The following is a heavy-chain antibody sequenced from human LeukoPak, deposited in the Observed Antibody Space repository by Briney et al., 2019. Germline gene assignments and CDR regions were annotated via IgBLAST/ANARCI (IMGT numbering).Heavy chain of an antibody. J-gene: IGHJ4*02. D-gene: IGHD3-22*01. CDR1: GFTFSSYS. Sequence: GGSLRLSCAASGFTFSSYSMNWVRQAPGKGLEWVSHITASGTAMFYADSVKGRFTISRDNAKNSLYLQMNSLRDEDTAVYYCARAIYDASGSGDYWGQGTLVTVSS. V-gene: IGHV3-48*02. CDR3: ARAIYDASGSGDY. CDR2: ITASGTAM.